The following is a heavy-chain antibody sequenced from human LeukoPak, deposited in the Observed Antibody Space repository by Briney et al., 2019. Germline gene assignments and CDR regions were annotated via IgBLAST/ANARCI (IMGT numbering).Heavy chain of an antibody. CDR2: IYYSGST. CDR1: GGSISSYY. V-gene: IGHV4-59*01. J-gene: IGHJ5*02. CDR3: ARERHCSSTSCPKENWFDP. D-gene: IGHD2-2*01. Sequence: SETLSLTCTVSGGSISSYYWSWIRQPPGKGLEWIGYIYYSGSTNYNPSLKSRVTISVDTSKNQFSLKLSSVTAADTAVYYCARERHCSSTSCPKENWFDPWGQGTLVTVSS.